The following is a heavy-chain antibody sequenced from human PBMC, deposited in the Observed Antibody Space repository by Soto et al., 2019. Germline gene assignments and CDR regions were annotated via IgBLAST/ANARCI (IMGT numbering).Heavy chain of an antibody. D-gene: IGHD3-3*01. CDR1: GGSFSGYY. Sequence: QVQLQQWGAGLLKPSETLSLTCAVYGGSFSGYYWIWIRQPPGKGLEWIGEINHSGSTNYKPSLKSRITISVDTSKNQFSIKLSSVTAADTAVYYCARGRFLEWLYDYSGMDVWGQVTTVTVYS. V-gene: IGHV4-34*01. CDR3: ARGRFLEWLYDYSGMDV. CDR2: INHSGST. J-gene: IGHJ6*02.